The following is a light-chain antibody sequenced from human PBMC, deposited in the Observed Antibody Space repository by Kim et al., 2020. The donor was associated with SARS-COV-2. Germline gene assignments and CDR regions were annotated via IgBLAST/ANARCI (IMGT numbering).Light chain of an antibody. CDR1: QGISNY. J-gene: IGKJ1*01. CDR3: QQCKGAPWT. CDR2: AAS. Sequence: DIQMTQSPSSLSASVGDRVTTTCRASQGISNYLAWYQQKPGKVPKLLIYAASALRSGVPSRFSGSGSGTDFTLTITSLQPEDVAVYYCQQCKGAPWTFGHGTKVDIK. V-gene: IGKV1-27*01.